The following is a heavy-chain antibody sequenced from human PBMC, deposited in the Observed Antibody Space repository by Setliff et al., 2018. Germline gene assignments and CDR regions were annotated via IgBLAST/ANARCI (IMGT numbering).Heavy chain of an antibody. CDR3: ARHLLVQGTYHFDY. J-gene: IGHJ4*02. CDR1: GGSISSGSYY. Sequence: PETLSLTCSVSGGSISSGSYYWGWIRQSPGKGLEWIGSMYYSGSTYYNPSLKGRVTLSVDTTKNQFSLKLTSMTAADTAVYFCARHLLVQGTYHFDYWGQGSPVTVSS. CDR2: MYYSGST. V-gene: IGHV4-39*01. D-gene: IGHD3-10*01.